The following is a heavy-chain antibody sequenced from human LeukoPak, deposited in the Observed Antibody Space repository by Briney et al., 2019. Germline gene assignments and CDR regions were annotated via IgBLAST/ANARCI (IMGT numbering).Heavy chain of an antibody. J-gene: IGHJ4*02. Sequence: GGSLRLSCAASGFTFSDYYMIWIRQAPGKGLECVSYIDKSGSPKYYADSVKGRFTISRDNTKNSLFLQMNSLRAEDTGVYYCAGGSGWISDCWGQGTLVIVSS. V-gene: IGHV3-11*04. CDR2: IDKSGSPK. CDR1: GFTFSDYY. CDR3: AGGSGWISDC. D-gene: IGHD6-19*01.